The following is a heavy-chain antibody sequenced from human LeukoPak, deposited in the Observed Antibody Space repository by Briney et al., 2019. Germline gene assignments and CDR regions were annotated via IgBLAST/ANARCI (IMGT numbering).Heavy chain of an antibody. CDR3: ARRGGYCSGVSCLSWFDP. J-gene: IGHJ5*02. Sequence: SETLSLTCTVSGGSISSSSYYWGWIRQPPGKGLEYIGSIYYSGSTYYNPSLQSRVTISVDTSKNQFSLKLGSVTAADTAVYYCARRGGYCSGVSCLSWFDPWGQGTLVTVSS. CDR2: IYYSGST. D-gene: IGHD2-15*01. V-gene: IGHV4-39*01. CDR1: GGSISSSSYY.